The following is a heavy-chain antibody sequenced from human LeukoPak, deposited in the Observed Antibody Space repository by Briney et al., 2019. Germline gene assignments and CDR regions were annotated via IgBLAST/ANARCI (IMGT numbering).Heavy chain of an antibody. CDR2: SKRMSGGT. V-gene: IGHV1-2*06. D-gene: IGHD3-10*02. CDR3: ARAPGLCSY. CDR1: GYTFTGYY. J-gene: IGHJ4*02. Sequence: GSARDSSKDSGYTFTGYYMHWVRHAPRRGVEGKGRSKRMSGGTNYAQKCQGRVTLTRDTSNSTAYMEVSRLRSDDPAVYYCARAPGLCSYGGQGPQVRVSS.